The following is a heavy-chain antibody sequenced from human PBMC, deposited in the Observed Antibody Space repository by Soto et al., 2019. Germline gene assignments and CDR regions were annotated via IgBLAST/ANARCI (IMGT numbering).Heavy chain of an antibody. D-gene: IGHD2-15*01. J-gene: IGHJ6*02. CDR1: GFSLSTSGVG. CDR3: AHVLVVVANYGMDI. V-gene: IGHV2-5*02. CDR2: IYWDDDK. Sequence: QITLKESGPTLVKPTQTLTLTCTFSGFSLSTSGVGVGWIRQPPGKGLEWLALIYWDDDKRYSPSLTSRLTSTKDTSKNQVVLTMTNMDPVDTATYYCAHVLVVVANYGMDIWGQGTTVTVSS.